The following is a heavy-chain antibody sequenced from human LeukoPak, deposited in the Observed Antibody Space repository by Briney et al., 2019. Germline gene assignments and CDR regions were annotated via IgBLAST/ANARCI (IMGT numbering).Heavy chain of an antibody. CDR1: GFTFSTYG. V-gene: IGHV3-48*04. J-gene: IGHJ4*02. CDR2: ISNTGSTI. CDR3: ARLYDSSAYYYVTLDY. Sequence: GGSLRLSCAATGFTFSTYGMSWVRQAPGKGLERVSYISNTGSTIYYADSVKGRFTISRDNAKNSLFLQMNSLRAEDTAVYYCARLYDSSAYYYVTLDYWGQGTLVTVSS. D-gene: IGHD3-22*01.